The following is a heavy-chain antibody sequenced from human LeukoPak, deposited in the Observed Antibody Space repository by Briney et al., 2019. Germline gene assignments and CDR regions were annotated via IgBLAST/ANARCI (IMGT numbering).Heavy chain of an antibody. CDR3: TTGDIYLDY. J-gene: IGHJ4*02. CDR2: IYYSGTT. CDR1: GGSISSGDYY. V-gene: IGHV4-30-4*01. Sequence: PSQTLSLTCAVSGGSISSGDYYWSWIRQPPGKGLEWIGYIYYSGTTYYNPSLKSRVTISVDTSKNQFSLKLTSVTAADTAVYCCTTGDIYLDYWGPGTLVTVSS.